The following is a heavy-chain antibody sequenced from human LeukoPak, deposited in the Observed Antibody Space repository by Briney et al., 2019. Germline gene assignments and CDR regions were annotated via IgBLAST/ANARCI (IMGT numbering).Heavy chain of an antibody. V-gene: IGHV4-34*01. D-gene: IGHD5-18*01. CDR2: LNHSGST. Sequence: SETLSLTCAVYGGSFGGYYWSWIRQSPGKGVEWLGQLNHSGSTNYEPSLKSRVTISVDKSKNQFSLKLGSVTAADTAVYYCARPTRGYSYAQNWFDPWGQGTLVTVSS. J-gene: IGHJ5*02. CDR3: ARPTRGYSYAQNWFDP. CDR1: GGSFGGYY.